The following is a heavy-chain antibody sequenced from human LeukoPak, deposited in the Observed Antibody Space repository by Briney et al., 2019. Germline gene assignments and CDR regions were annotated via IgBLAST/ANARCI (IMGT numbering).Heavy chain of an antibody. Sequence: GGSLRLSCAASGFTFSSYAMSWVRQAPGKGLEWVSAISGSGGSTYHADSVKGRFTISRDNSKNTLYLQMNSLRAEDTAVYYCAKDDYGDLHWYFDLWGRGTLVTVSS. J-gene: IGHJ2*01. CDR1: GFTFSSYA. CDR2: ISGSGGST. V-gene: IGHV3-23*01. CDR3: AKDDYGDLHWYFDL. D-gene: IGHD4-17*01.